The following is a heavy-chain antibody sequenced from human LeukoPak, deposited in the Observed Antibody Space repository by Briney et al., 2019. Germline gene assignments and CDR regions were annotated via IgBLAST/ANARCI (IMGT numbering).Heavy chain of an antibody. CDR1: GGSISSYY. D-gene: IGHD3-22*01. Sequence: PSETLSLTCTVSGGSISSYYWSWIRQPPGKGLEWIGYIYYSGSTNYNPSLKSRVTISVDTSKNQFSLKLSSVTAADTAVYYCARDKSDYDSSLDYWGQGTLVTVSS. CDR2: IYYSGST. V-gene: IGHV4-59*01. CDR3: ARDKSDYDSSLDY. J-gene: IGHJ4*02.